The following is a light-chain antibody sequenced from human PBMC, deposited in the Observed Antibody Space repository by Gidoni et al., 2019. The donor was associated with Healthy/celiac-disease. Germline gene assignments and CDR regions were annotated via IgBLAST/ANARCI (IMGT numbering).Light chain of an antibody. V-gene: IGKV1-9*01. J-gene: IGKJ3*01. CDR3: QQLNSYPPGVT. CDR2: AAS. Sequence: DIQLTPSPSFLSASVGDRVTITCRASQGISSYLAWYQQQPGKAPKLLIYAASTLQSGVPSRFSGSGSGTEFTLTISSLQPEDFATYYCQQLNSYPPGVTFGPGTKVEIK. CDR1: QGISSY.